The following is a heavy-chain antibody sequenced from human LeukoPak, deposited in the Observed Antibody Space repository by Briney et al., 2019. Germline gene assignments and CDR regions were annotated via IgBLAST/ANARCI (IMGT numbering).Heavy chain of an antibody. J-gene: IGHJ4*02. V-gene: IGHV3-23*01. Sequence: PGGSLRLPCAASGFTFSSYAMSWVRQAPGKGLEWVSAISGSGGSTYYADSVKGRFTISRDNSKNTLYLQMNSLRAEDTAVYYCAKDWYGSGSYYSGWGQGTLVTVSS. CDR1: GFTFSSYA. CDR2: ISGSGGST. CDR3: AKDWYGSGSYYSG. D-gene: IGHD3-10*01.